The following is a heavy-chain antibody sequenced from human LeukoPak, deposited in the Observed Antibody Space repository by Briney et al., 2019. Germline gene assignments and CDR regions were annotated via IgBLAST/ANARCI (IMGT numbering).Heavy chain of an antibody. Sequence: GGSLRLSCAASGFTFSIYWMSWVRQAPGKGLEWVANIKRNGSEKYYVDSVKGRFTISRDNAKNSLCLQMNSLRAEDTAVYYCAREFPYYYDISGYKLDYWGQGTLVTVSS. J-gene: IGHJ4*02. D-gene: IGHD3-22*01. V-gene: IGHV3-7*01. CDR2: IKRNGSEK. CDR3: AREFPYYYDISGYKLDY. CDR1: GFTFSIYW.